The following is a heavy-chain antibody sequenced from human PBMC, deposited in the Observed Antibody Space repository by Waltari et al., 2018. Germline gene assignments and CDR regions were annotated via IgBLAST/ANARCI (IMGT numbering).Heavy chain of an antibody. V-gene: IGHV1-2*06. CDR2: INPNSGGT. CDR3: ARSAGLLLLPGDYFDY. D-gene: IGHD3-22*01. CDR1: GYTFTGYY. Sequence: QVQLVQSGAEVKKPGASVKVSCKASGYTFTGYYMHWVRQAPGQGLEWMGRINPNSGGTNYAQKFQGRVTMTRDTSIRTAYMELSRLRSDDTAVYYCARSAGLLLLPGDYFDYWGQGTLVTVSS. J-gene: IGHJ4*02.